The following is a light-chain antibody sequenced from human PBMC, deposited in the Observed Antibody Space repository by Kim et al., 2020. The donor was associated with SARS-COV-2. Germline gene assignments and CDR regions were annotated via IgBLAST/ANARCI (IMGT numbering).Light chain of an antibody. CDR2: STS. V-gene: IGKV1-12*01. CDR3: QQQNSFPLT. CDR1: ENIGSW. J-gene: IGKJ4*01. Sequence: ASVGDRVTITCRASENIGSWLAWYQQKPGKAPSLLIYSTSTLHSGVPSRFSGSGSGTDFTLTVSSLQPEDFAAYYCQQQNSFPLTFGGGTKVDIK.